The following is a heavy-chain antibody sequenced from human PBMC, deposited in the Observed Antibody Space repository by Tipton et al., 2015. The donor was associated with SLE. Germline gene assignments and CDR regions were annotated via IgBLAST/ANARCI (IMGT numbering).Heavy chain of an antibody. CDR2: INHSGST. D-gene: IGHD6-6*01. J-gene: IGHJ6*02. V-gene: IGHV4-34*01. CDR3: ARLVAARPGYYCGMDV. Sequence: TLSLTCAVSGYSVSSGYYYSWIRQPPGKGLEWIGEINHSGSTNYNPSLKSRVTISVDTSKNQLSLNLESVTAADTAVYYCARLVAARPGYYCGMDVWGQGTTVTVSS. CDR1: GYSVSSGYY.